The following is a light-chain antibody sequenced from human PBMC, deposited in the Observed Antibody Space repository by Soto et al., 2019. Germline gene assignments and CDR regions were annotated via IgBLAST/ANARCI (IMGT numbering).Light chain of an antibody. J-gene: IGLJ2*01. V-gene: IGLV2-14*01. CDR2: DVS. Sequence: QSVLTQSASVSGSPGQSITISCAGTSSDIGGYDYVSWYQQHPGKAPKLMIYDVSNRPSGVSNRFSGSKSGNTASLTISGLQAEDEADYYCGSYTSSGTLIFGGGTQLTVL. CDR1: SSDIGGYDY. CDR3: GSYTSSGTLI.